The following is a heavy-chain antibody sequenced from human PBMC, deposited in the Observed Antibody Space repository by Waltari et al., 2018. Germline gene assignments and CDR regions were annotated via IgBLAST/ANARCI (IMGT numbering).Heavy chain of an antibody. Sequence: EVQLVETGGGLIQPGGSLRLSCAVSGFIVSSNYMSWVRQAPGKGVGGGSVFFAGGGSYPAGSVGGRFPISRDHSKDTLYLEMNTLGADDTAGYYWATLGAYFGAFDVWGQGKMVT. CDR1: GFIVSSNY. J-gene: IGHJ3*01. CDR3: ATLGAYFGAFDV. D-gene: IGHD3-9*01. V-gene: IGHV3-53*02. CDR2: FFAGGGS.